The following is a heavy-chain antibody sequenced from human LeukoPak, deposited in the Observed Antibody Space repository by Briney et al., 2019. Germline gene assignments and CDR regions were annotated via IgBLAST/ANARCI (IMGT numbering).Heavy chain of an antibody. CDR2: FDPEDGET. CDR3: ARQNTGNWPYYCYYYMDV. D-gene: IGHD1-1*01. V-gene: IGHV1-24*01. Sequence: ASVKVSCKVSGYTLTELSMHWVRQAPGKGLEWMGGFDPEDGETIYAQKFQGRVTMTEDTSTDTAYMELSSLRSEDTAVYYCARQNTGNWPYYCYYYMDVWGKGTTVTISS. CDR1: GYTLTELS. J-gene: IGHJ6*03.